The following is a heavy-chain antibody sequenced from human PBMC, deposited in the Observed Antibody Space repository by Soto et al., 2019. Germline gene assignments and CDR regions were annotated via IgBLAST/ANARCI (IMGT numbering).Heavy chain of an antibody. Sequence: ASVKVSCKASGYTFTSYYMHWVRQAPGQGLEWMGWISAYNGNTNYAQKLQGRVTMTTDTSTSTAYMELRSLRSDDTAVYYCAREDYWYFDYWGQGTLVTVSS. CDR3: AREDYWYFDY. D-gene: IGHD2-8*02. CDR2: ISAYNGNT. V-gene: IGHV1-18*04. CDR1: GYTFTSYY. J-gene: IGHJ4*02.